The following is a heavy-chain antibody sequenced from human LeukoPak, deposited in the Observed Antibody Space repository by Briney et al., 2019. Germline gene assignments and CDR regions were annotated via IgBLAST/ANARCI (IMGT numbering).Heavy chain of an antibody. Sequence: PGGSLRLSCAASGFTFSSYEMNWVRQAPGKGLEWVSYISSSGSTRYYADSVKGRFNISRDNDKNSLYLQMNSLRAEDTAVYYCARVQTTVTTLDYWGQGTLVTVSS. CDR2: ISSSGSTR. D-gene: IGHD4-17*01. CDR1: GFTFSSYE. J-gene: IGHJ4*02. V-gene: IGHV3-48*03. CDR3: ARVQTTVTTLDY.